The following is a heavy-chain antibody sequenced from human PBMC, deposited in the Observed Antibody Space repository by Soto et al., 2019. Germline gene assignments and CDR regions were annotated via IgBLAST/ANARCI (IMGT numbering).Heavy chain of an antibody. CDR3: ARFNWYFDL. V-gene: IGHV4-59*01. J-gene: IGHJ2*01. Sequence: QVQLQESGPGLVKPSETLSLTCTVSGGSISSYYWSWIRQPPGKGLEWIGYIYYRGSTKYNPSLKSRVTISVDMSKNQFPLKLSAVTAADPAMYYCARFNWYFDLWGRGTLVTVSS. CDR2: IYYRGST. CDR1: GGSISSYY.